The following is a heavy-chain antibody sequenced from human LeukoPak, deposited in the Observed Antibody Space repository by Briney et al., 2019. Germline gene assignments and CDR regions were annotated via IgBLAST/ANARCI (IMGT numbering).Heavy chain of an antibody. CDR3: ARDRRYFDWLEGFFDY. V-gene: IGHV1-18*01. Sequence: ASVKVSCKASGYTFTSYGISWVRQAPGQGLEWMGWISAYNSNTNYAQKLQGRVTMTTDTSTSTAYMELRSLRSDDTAVYYCARDRRYFDWLEGFFDYWGQGTLVTVSS. CDR1: GYTFTSYG. D-gene: IGHD3-9*01. J-gene: IGHJ4*02. CDR2: ISAYNSNT.